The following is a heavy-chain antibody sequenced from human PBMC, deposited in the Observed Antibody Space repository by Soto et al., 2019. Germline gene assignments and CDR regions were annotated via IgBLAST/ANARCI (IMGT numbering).Heavy chain of an antibody. CDR1: CGSINSYL. Sequence: PSETLSLTRTVSCGSINSYLWSWIRQPSGKGLEWIGRVYSSGTTDYNPSLNSRATMSVETSKNHFSLKLSSVTAADTAVYYCARDIASYAYGEGYWGQGIKVTVSS. CDR2: VYSSGTT. D-gene: IGHD2-21*01. J-gene: IGHJ4*02. V-gene: IGHV4-4*07. CDR3: ARDIASYAYGEGY.